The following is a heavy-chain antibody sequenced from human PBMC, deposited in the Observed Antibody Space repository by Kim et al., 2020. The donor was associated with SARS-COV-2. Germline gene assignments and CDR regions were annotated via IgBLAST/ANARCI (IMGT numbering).Heavy chain of an antibody. D-gene: IGHD3-3*01. CDR2: ISAYNGNT. V-gene: IGHV1-18*01. J-gene: IGHJ4*02. CDR3: ARGGGTYYDFWSGYWALDY. CDR1: GYTFTSYG. Sequence: ASVKVSCKASGYTFTSYGISWVRQAPGQGLEWMGWISAYNGNTNYAQKLQGRVTMTTDTSTSTAYMELRSLRSDDTAVYYCARGGGTYYDFWSGYWALDYWGQGTLVTVSS.